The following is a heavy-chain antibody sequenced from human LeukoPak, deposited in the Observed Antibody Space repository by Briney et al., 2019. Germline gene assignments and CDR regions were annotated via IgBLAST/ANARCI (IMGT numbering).Heavy chain of an antibody. CDR3: AKRGYTYGGHFDY. Sequence: GGSLRLSCEASGFPFSSFHMSWVRQAPGKGLEWVSAISGSGETTYYADSVKGRFTVSRDNSKNTLYVQMDSLRAEDTAVYYCAKRGYTYGGHFDYWGQGALVTVSS. CDR1: GFPFSSFH. J-gene: IGHJ4*02. CDR2: ISGSGETT. V-gene: IGHV3-23*01. D-gene: IGHD5-18*01.